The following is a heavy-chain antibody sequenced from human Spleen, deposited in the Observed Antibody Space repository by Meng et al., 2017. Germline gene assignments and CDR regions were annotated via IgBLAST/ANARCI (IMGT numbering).Heavy chain of an antibody. Sequence: ASVKVSCKASGYTFINYAMHWVRQAPGQRLEWMGWINTGNGNTKYSQKIQGRVTITRDTSASTVYMEMRSLRSEDTAVYYCARDQGRSVTTNRYTWFDPWGQGTLVTVSS. CDR1: GYTFINYA. CDR3: ARDQGRSVTTNRYTWFDP. V-gene: IGHV1-3*04. D-gene: IGHD3-10*01. CDR2: INTGNGNT. J-gene: IGHJ5*02.